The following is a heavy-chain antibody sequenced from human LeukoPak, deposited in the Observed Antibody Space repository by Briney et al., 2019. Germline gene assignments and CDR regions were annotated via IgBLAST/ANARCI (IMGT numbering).Heavy chain of an antibody. CDR3: TRHLVANDAFDI. V-gene: IGHV1-69*04. Sequence: SVKVSCKASGGTFSSYAISWVRQAPGQGLEWMGRIIPILGIANYAQKFQGRVTITAGKSTSTAYMELSSLGSEDTAVYYCTRHLVANDAFDIWGQGTMVTVSS. J-gene: IGHJ3*02. CDR1: GGTFSSYA. D-gene: IGHD2-2*01. CDR2: IIPILGIA.